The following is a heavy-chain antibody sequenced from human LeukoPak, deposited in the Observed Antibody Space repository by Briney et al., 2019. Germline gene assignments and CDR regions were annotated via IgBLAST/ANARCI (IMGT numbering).Heavy chain of an antibody. CDR3: ARVLYSYGPGPFDY. J-gene: IGHJ4*02. D-gene: IGHD5-18*01. CDR2: IIPIFGTA. V-gene: IGHV1-69*05. CDR1: GGTFSSYA. Sequence: SVKVSCKASGGTFSSYAISWVRQAPGQGLEWMGRIIPIFGTANYAQKFQGRVTITTDESTSTAYIELSSLRSEDTAVYYCARVLYSYGPGPFDYWGQGTLVTVSS.